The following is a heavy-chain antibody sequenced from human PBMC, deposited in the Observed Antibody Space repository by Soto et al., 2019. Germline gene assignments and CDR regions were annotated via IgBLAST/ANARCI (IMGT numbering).Heavy chain of an antibody. CDR3: ARVPWDYGGNLDY. D-gene: IGHD4-17*01. J-gene: IGHJ4*02. V-gene: IGHV3-53*01. CDR2: IYSGGST. CDR1: GFTVSSNY. Sequence: GGSLRLSCAASGFTVSSNYMSWVRQAPGKGLEWVSVIYSGGSTYYADSVKGRSTISRDNSKNTLYLQMNSLRAEDTAVYYCARVPWDYGGNLDYWGQGTLVTVSS.